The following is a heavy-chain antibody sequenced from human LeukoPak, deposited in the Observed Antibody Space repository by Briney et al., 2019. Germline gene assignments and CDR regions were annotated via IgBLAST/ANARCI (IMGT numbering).Heavy chain of an antibody. Sequence: ASVKVSCKASGYTFSSYYMHWVRQAPGQGLEWMGIINPSGGIRYAQKFQGRVTMTGDTSTSKVYMEMSSLRSEDTAVYYCARSHRVAAPFDPWGQGTLVTVSS. CDR1: GYTFSSYY. V-gene: IGHV1-46*01. CDR2: INPSGGI. D-gene: IGHD2-15*01. J-gene: IGHJ5*02. CDR3: ARSHRVAAPFDP.